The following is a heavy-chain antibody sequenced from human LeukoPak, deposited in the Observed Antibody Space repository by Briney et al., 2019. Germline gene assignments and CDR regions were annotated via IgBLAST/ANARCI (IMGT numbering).Heavy chain of an antibody. J-gene: IGHJ4*02. CDR1: GFTFDDYA. V-gene: IGHV3-9*01. CDR3: VKDISPGYANSWSDS. CDR2: FSWNSGGI. D-gene: IGHD3-16*01. Sequence: PGGSLRLSCAASGFTFDDYAMHWVRQAPGKGLEWVSGFSWNSGGIGYADSVKDRFTISRDNAKNSLFLQMNSLRTEDTALYYCVKDISPGYANSWSDSWGQGTLVTVSS.